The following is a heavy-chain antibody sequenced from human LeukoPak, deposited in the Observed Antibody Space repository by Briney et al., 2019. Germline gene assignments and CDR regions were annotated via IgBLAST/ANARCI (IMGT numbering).Heavy chain of an antibody. D-gene: IGHD1-26*01. J-gene: IGHJ3*02. Sequence: ASVKVSCKASGYTFTSYGISWVRQAPGQGLEWMGWISAYNGNTNYAQKFQGRVTMTRDTSISTAYMELSRLRSDDTAVYYCASPLVGANDDAFDIWGQGTMVTVSS. CDR3: ASPLVGANDDAFDI. CDR2: ISAYNGNT. V-gene: IGHV1-18*01. CDR1: GYTFTSYG.